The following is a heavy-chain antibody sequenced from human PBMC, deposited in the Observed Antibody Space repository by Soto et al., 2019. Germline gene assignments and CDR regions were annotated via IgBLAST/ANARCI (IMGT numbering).Heavy chain of an antibody. J-gene: IGHJ6*02. CDR3: ARHDCISSSCYYYYYYGMDV. Sequence: SVKLSCTASGGTLSSYAISWVRQAPGQGLEWMGGIIPIFDTANYAQKFQGRVTITADESTSTAYMELSSLRSEDTAVYYCARHDCISSSCYYYYYYGMDVWGQGTTVTVSS. CDR2: IIPIFDTA. D-gene: IGHD2-2*01. V-gene: IGHV1-69*13. CDR1: GGTLSSYA.